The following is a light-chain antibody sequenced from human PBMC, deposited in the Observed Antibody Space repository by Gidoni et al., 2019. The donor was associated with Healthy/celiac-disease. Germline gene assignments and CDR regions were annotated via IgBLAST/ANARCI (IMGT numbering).Light chain of an antibody. CDR1: QSVSSN. V-gene: IGKV3-15*01. J-gene: IGKJ1*01. Sequence: EIVMTQSPATMSVSPGERATLSCRTSQSVSSNLAWYQQTPGQAPRLLIYGAYTRATVIPARFSGSGSGTEFTLTISILQSEDFAVYYCQQYNNWPPWTFGQXTKVEIK. CDR2: GAY. CDR3: QQYNNWPPWT.